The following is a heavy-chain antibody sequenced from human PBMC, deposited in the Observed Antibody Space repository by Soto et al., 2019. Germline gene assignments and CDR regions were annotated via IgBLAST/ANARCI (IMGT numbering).Heavy chain of an antibody. CDR2: IYYSGST. Sequence: QVQLQESGPGLVKPSQTLSLTCTVSGGSISSGGYYWSWIRQHPGKVLEWIGYIYYSGSTYYNPSLKSRVTISVDTSKNQFSLKLSSVTAADTAVYYCARGKYRVPFFDYWGQGTLVTVSS. CDR3: ARGKYRVPFFDY. D-gene: IGHD2-2*01. CDR1: GGSISSGGYY. J-gene: IGHJ4*02. V-gene: IGHV4-31*03.